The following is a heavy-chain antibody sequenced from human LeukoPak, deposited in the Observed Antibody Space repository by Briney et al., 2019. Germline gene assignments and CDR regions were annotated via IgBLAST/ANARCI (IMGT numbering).Heavy chain of an antibody. V-gene: IGHV4-59*12. CDR3: ARDYGSGSRPYNWFDP. CDR1: GGSISSYY. CDR2: IYYSGST. D-gene: IGHD3-10*01. J-gene: IGHJ5*02. Sequence: SETLSLTCTVSGGSISSYYWSWIRQPPGKGLEWIGYIYYSGSTNYNPSLKSRVTISVDTSKNQFSLKLSSVTAADTAVYYCARDYGSGSRPYNWFDPWGQGTLVTVSS.